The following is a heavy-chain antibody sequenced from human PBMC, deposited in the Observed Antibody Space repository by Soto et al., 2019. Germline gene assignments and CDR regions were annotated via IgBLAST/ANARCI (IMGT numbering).Heavy chain of an antibody. CDR2: IKQDGSEK. CDR1: GFTFSSYW. CDR3: ARDRAMDDY. J-gene: IGHJ4*02. Sequence: EVQLVESGGGLVQPGGSLRLSCAASGFTFSSYWMNWVRQAPGKGLEWVANIKQDGSEKNYVDSVKGRFTISRDNARNSLSLQMNSLRAEDTAVYYCARDRAMDDYGGQGTLVTVSS. V-gene: IGHV3-7*01.